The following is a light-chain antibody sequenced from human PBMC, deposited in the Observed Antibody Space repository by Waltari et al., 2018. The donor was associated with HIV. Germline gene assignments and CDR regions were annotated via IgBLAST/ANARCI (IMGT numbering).Light chain of an antibody. CDR2: AST. Sequence: AVQMTQSPSCGSGSLGGRVPISCRSSQGIRNDLSWFQMKPGGAPKLLIYASTILQTGVPPRFSGSASGTDFTLTISNLQSEDFATYFCLQDFEYPWTFGQGTTVE. CDR1: QGIRND. CDR3: LQDFEYPWT. J-gene: IGKJ1*01. V-gene: IGKV1-6*02.